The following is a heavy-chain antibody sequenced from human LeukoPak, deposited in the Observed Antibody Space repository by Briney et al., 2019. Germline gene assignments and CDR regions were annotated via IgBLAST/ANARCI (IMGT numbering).Heavy chain of an antibody. Sequence: GGSLRLSCAASGFTFSSYAMHWVRQAPGKGLEWVAVISYDGSNKYYADSVKGRFTISRDNSKNTLYLQMNSLRGEDTAVYCCARSWLVLKDFDYWGQGTLVTVSS. V-gene: IGHV3-30-3*01. J-gene: IGHJ4*02. CDR3: ARSWLVLKDFDY. CDR1: GFTFSSYA. D-gene: IGHD6-19*01. CDR2: ISYDGSNK.